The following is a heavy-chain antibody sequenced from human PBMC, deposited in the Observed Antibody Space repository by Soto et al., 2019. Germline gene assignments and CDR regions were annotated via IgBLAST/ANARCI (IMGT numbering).Heavy chain of an antibody. J-gene: IGHJ3*02. D-gene: IGHD3-10*01. CDR1: GSSISSGGYY. CDR2: MYYSRRT. CDR3: APNYDGSGSDSPSPFDI. Sequence: QVQLQESGPGLVKPSQTLSLTCTVSGSSISSGGYYWSWIRQHPGKGLEWIGYMYYSRRTYYNPSIKSWVTISVGTSKNQFSLKLSSVTAADTAVYYCAPNYDGSGSDSPSPFDIWGQGTMVTVSS. V-gene: IGHV4-31*03.